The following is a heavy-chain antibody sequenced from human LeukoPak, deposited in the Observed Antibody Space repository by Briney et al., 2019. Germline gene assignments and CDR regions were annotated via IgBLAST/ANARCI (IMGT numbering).Heavy chain of an antibody. J-gene: IGHJ6*02. V-gene: IGHV1-69*13. CDR2: IIPIFGTA. CDR3: ARDSGLLRFLELRYYYGMDV. D-gene: IGHD3-3*01. CDR1: GGTFSSYA. Sequence: SVKVSCKASGGTFSSYAISWVRQAPGQGLEWMGGIIPIFGTANYAQKFQGRVTITADESTSTAYMELSSQRSEDTAVYYCARDSGLLRFLELRYYYGMDVWGQGTTVTVSS.